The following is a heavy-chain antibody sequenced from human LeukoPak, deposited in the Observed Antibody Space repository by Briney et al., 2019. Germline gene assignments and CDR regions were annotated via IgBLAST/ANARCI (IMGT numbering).Heavy chain of an antibody. D-gene: IGHD6-19*01. J-gene: IGHJ4*02. V-gene: IGHV3-73*01. CDR1: GFTFSGSA. CDR2: IRSKAHSYAT. CDR3: VGGSSSVTSGWVDY. Sequence: GGSLRLSCAASGFTFSGSAMHWVRQASGKGLEWVGHIRSKAHSYATAYAASVKGRFVISRDDSKNTAYLQMNSLKTEDTAVYFCVGGSSSVTSGWVDYWGQGTLVTVSS.